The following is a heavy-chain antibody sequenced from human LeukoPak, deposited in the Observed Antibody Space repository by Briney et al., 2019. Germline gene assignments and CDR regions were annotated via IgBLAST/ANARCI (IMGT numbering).Heavy chain of an antibody. CDR3: AKDFYYDSSGYYYPENPFDY. CDR1: GFTFSSYG. CDR2: ISYDGSNK. V-gene: IGHV3-30*18. D-gene: IGHD3-22*01. Sequence: AGGSLRLSCAASGFTFSSYGMHWVRQAPGKGLEWVAVISYDGSNKYYADSVKGRFTISRDNSKNTLYLRMNSLRAEDTAVYYCAKDFYYDSSGYYYPENPFDYWGQGTLVTVSS. J-gene: IGHJ4*02.